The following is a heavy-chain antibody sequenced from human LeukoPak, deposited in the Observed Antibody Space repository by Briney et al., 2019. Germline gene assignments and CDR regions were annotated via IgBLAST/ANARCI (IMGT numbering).Heavy chain of an antibody. Sequence: GGSLRLSCAASGLTVSSTYMSWVRQTPGKGLEWVSVIYSGGSTYYADSVKGRFTISRDNSKNTLYLQMNSLRAEDTAVYYCARDLLERYFDYWRQGTLVTVSS. J-gene: IGHJ4*02. D-gene: IGHD5-24*01. CDR2: IYSGGST. V-gene: IGHV3-66*01. CDR3: ARDLLERYFDY. CDR1: GLTVSSTY.